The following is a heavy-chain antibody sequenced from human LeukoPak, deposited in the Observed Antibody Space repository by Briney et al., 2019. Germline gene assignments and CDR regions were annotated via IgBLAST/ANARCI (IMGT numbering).Heavy chain of an antibody. D-gene: IGHD3-10*01. CDR2: ISGSGGST. J-gene: IGHJ4*02. CDR1: GFTFSSYA. Sequence: GGSLRLSCAASGFTFSSYAMSWVRQAPGKGLEWVSAISGSGGSTYYADSVKGRLTISRDNSKNTLYLQMNSLRAEDTAVYYCANFGSGSYVGGFDYWGQGTLVTVSS. CDR3: ANFGSGSYVGGFDY. V-gene: IGHV3-23*01.